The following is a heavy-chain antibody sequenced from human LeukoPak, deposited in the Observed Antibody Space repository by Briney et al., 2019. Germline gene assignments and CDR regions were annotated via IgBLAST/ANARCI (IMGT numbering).Heavy chain of an antibody. CDR1: GGSISSNNW. V-gene: IGHV4-4*02. CDR2: IFHSGST. Sequence: PSGTLSLTCAVSGGSISSNNWWNWVRQPPGKGLEWIGEIFHSGSTNHNPSLMSRVSISLDKSKNHLSLKLSSVTAADTAVYYCAGGGSEPSQSEEDYWGQGTLVTVSS. CDR3: AGGGSEPSQSEEDY. D-gene: IGHD1-14*01. J-gene: IGHJ4*02.